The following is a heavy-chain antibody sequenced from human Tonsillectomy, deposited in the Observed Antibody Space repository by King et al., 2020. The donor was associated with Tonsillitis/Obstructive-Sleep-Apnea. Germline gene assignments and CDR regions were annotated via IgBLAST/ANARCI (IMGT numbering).Heavy chain of an antibody. CDR1: GITFSTYW. CDR2: IWPGDSDT. Sequence: QLVQSGAEVKKPGESLKISCKGSGITFSTYWIGWVRQMPGKGLEWMGIIWPGDSDTRYSPSFQGQVTISADKSISAAYLQCSSLKASDTAIYYCAAHVDDYKPPGFWGQGPLVTVSS. J-gene: IGHJ4*02. D-gene: IGHD3-16*01. CDR3: AAHVDDYKPPGF. V-gene: IGHV5-51*01.